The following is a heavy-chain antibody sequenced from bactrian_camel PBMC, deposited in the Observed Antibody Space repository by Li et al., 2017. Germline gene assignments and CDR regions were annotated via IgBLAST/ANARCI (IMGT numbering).Heavy chain of an antibody. CDR2: IDSDGDT. CDR3: AGGNGYCNMRPSWYPN. CDR1: GGTGGTYC. Sequence: QVQLVESGGGSLQAGGSLTLSCAASGGTGGTYCMGWFRRPPGKEREGIAVIDSDGDTAYAESLKDRFTISQDNAKNTVYLQMNSLKPEDTALYYCAGGNGYCNMRPSWYPNWGQGTQVTVS. D-gene: IGHD2*01. J-gene: IGHJ4*01. V-gene: IGHV3S55*01.